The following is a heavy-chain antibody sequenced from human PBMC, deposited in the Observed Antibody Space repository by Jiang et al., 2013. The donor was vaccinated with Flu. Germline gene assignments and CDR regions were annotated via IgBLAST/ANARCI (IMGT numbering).Heavy chain of an antibody. V-gene: IGHV3-7*05. CDR2: IKRDGSEK. D-gene: IGHD1-26*01. CDR3: ARDKPSGTVGAYSHFDL. CDR1: GFTFSSYW. J-gene: IGHJ2*01. Sequence: GLVXPGGSLTLSCTASGFTFSSYWMSWVRQAPGKGLEWVANIKRDGSEKYYVDSVKGRLTISRDNAKNSLNLQMNSLRAEDTAVYYCARDKPSGTVGAYSHFDLWGRGTLVTVSS.